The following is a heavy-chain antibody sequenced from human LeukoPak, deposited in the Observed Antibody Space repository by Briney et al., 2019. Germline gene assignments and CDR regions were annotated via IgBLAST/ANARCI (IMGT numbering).Heavy chain of an antibody. CDR3: ARVRERDYYDSSGYYYGMDV. CDR2: INPNSGGT. J-gene: IGHJ6*02. V-gene: IGHV1-2*02. CDR1: GYTFTGYY. Sequence: ASVKVSCKASGYTFTGYYMHWVRQAPGQGLEWMGWINPNSGGTNYAQKFQGRVTTTRDTSISTTYMELSRLRSDDTAVYYCARVRERDYYDSSGYYYGMDVWGQGTTVTVSS. D-gene: IGHD3-22*01.